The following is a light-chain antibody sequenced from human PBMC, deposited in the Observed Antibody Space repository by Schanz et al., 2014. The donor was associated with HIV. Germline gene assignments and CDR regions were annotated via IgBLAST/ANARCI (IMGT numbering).Light chain of an antibody. J-gene: IGKJ1*01. Sequence: DIVMTQSPDSLAVSLGERATIHCKSSQSLLYSSNNKNYLAWYQQKPGQPPKLLIYWASTRESGVPDRFSGSGSGTDFTLTISSLQADDVAVYYCQQYYSSPMAFGQGTMVELK. CDR1: QSLLYSSNNKNY. CDR3: QQYYSSPMA. CDR2: WAS. V-gene: IGKV4-1*01.